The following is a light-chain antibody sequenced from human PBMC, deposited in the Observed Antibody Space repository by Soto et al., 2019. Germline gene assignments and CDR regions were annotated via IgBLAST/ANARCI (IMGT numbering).Light chain of an antibody. V-gene: IGKV1-5*03. CDR2: KTS. CDR1: QNVCNW. Sequence: DGEMTQSPSTLPTSIGDRVTINCRARQNVCNWLAWYQQKPGKAPKLLIYKTSRLESGVPSRFSASGSGTDFSLTINSLQSDDFATYFCQQYSKESTFGQGNKLEIK. J-gene: IGKJ2*01. CDR3: QQYSKEST.